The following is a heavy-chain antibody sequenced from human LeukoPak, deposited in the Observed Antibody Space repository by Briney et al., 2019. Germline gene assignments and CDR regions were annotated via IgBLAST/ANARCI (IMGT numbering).Heavy chain of an antibody. CDR2: IIPLFGTP. CDR1: GGTFSSYA. V-gene: IGHV1-69*01. D-gene: IGHD5-24*01. CDR3: AKRAGDDYNLGGYFDY. Sequence: ASVKFSCKASGGTFSSYAISWVRQAPGQGLEWMGGIIPLFGTPNYAQKFQGRVTITADESTSTAYMELSNLRSEDTAVYYCAKRAGDDYNLGGYFDYWGQGTLVTVSS. J-gene: IGHJ4*02.